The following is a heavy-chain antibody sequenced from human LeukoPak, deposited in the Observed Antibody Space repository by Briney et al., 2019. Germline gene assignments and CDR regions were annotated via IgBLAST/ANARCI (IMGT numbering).Heavy chain of an antibody. J-gene: IGHJ3*02. CDR1: GYTFTSYY. CDR2: INPSGGST. D-gene: IGHD1-26*01. Sequence: ASVKVSCKASGYTFTSYYMHWVRQAPGRGLEWMGIINPSGGSTSYAQKFQGRVTMTRDTSTSTVYMELSSLRSEDTAVYYCARAGDSGSHRGAFDIWGQGTMVTVSS. V-gene: IGHV1-46*01. CDR3: ARAGDSGSHRGAFDI.